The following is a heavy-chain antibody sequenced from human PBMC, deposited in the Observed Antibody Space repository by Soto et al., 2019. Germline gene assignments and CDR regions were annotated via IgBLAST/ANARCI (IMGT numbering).Heavy chain of an antibody. CDR2: ISAYNGNT. D-gene: IGHD3-3*01. J-gene: IGHJ6*02. CDR1: GYTFTSYG. CDR3: ARAYYDLPYYYYGMDV. Sequence: QVQLVQSGAEVKKPGASVKVSCKASGYTFTSYGISWVRQAPGQGLEWMGWISAYNGNTNYAQKLQGRVTMTTDTSTSTAYMEPRSLRSDDTAVYYCARAYYDLPYYYYGMDVWGQGTTVTVSS. V-gene: IGHV1-18*01.